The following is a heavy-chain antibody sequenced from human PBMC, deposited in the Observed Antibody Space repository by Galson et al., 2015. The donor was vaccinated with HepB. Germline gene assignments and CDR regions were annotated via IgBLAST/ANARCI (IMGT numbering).Heavy chain of an antibody. CDR2: ISWNSGSI. Sequence: SLRLSCAASGFTFDDYAMHWVRQAPGKGLEWVSGISWNSGSIGYADSVKGRFTISRDNAKNSLYLQMNSPRAEDTAVYYCARTLRFLEWTYYYGMDVWGQGTTVTVSS. D-gene: IGHD3-3*01. J-gene: IGHJ6*02. V-gene: IGHV3-9*01. CDR1: GFTFDDYA. CDR3: ARTLRFLEWTYYYGMDV.